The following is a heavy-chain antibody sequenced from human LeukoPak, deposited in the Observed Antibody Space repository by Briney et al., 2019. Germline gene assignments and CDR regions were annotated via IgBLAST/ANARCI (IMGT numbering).Heavy chain of an antibody. V-gene: IGHV3-21*01. CDR1: GFTFSSYS. D-gene: IGHD5-18*01. CDR3: ARAMGGYFDY. J-gene: IGHJ4*02. CDR2: ISSSSSYI. Sequence: PGGSQRLSCAASGFTFSSYSMNWVRQAPGKGLEWVSSISSSSSYIYYADSVKGRFTISRDNAKNSLYLQMNSLRAEDTAVYYCARAMGGYFDYWGQGTLVTVSS.